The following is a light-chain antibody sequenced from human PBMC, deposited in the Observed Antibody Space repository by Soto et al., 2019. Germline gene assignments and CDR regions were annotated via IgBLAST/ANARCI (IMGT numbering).Light chain of an antibody. V-gene: IGKV1-6*01. CDR3: LHDYSYPRT. J-gene: IGKJ1*01. CDR2: ATS. CDR1: QDISTE. Sequence: AIQMTQSPSSLSASVGDRVTITCRASQDISTELGWYQQKPGNAPKLLIYATSILQSGVPSRFSGIGSGTDFTLTISSLQPEDFATYYCLHDYSYPRTFGQGTKVELK.